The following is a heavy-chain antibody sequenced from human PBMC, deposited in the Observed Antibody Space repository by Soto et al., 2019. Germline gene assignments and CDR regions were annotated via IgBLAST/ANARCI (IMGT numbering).Heavy chain of an antibody. CDR3: AKGRYCISSTCYFDY. Sequence: GGSLRLSCAASGFTFSSYAMSWVRQAPEKGLEWVSVISGSGGSTKYADSVKGRFTISRDNSKNTLYLQMNSLRAEDTAVYYCAKGRYCISSTCYFDYWGQGTLVTVSS. J-gene: IGHJ4*02. CDR1: GFTFSSYA. D-gene: IGHD2-2*01. CDR2: ISGSGGST. V-gene: IGHV3-23*01.